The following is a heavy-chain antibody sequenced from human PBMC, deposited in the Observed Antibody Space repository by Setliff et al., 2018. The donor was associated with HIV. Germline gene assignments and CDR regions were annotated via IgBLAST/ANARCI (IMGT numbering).Heavy chain of an antibody. D-gene: IGHD3-22*01. J-gene: IGHJ4*02. Sequence: ASVKVSCKASGYTFTSYAMIWVRQAPGQGLERMGWINTNTGNPMYPQDFTGRFVFSLDTSVSTAYLQISSLKAEDTAVYYCAKGAYQYYDSSGYYQGNFDYWGQGTLVTVSS. CDR2: INTNTGNP. V-gene: IGHV7-4-1*02. CDR1: GYTFTSYA. CDR3: AKGAYQYYDSSGYYQGNFDY.